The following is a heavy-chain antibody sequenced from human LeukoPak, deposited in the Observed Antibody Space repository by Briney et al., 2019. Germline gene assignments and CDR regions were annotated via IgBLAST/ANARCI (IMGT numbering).Heavy chain of an antibody. Sequence: PGGSLRLSCAASGFTFSSYGMHWVRQAPGKGLEWVAFIRYDGSNKYYADSVKGRFTISRDNSKNTLYLQMNSLRAEDTAVYYCARVFEYSSSDDAFDIWGQGTMVTVSS. J-gene: IGHJ3*02. CDR2: IRYDGSNK. CDR1: GFTFSSYG. D-gene: IGHD6-6*01. CDR3: ARVFEYSSSDDAFDI. V-gene: IGHV3-30*02.